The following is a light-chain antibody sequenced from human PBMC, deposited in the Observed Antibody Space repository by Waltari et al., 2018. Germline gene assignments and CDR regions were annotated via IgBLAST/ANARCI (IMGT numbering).Light chain of an antibody. Sequence: QTALTQPPSTSGTPGQRVTISCSGSSSNIGSNTVNWYQQLPGTAPKLLIYTNNRRPSGVPDRFSASNSGTSASLAISGLQSEDEAHYYCASWDDSLSVVLFGGGTKLTVL. CDR1: SSNIGSNT. V-gene: IGLV1-44*01. J-gene: IGLJ3*02. CDR2: TNN. CDR3: ASWDDSLSVVL.